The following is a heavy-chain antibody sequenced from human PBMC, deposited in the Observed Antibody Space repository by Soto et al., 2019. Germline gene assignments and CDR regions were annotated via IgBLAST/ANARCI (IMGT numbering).Heavy chain of an antibody. J-gene: IGHJ4*02. CDR1: GFIFNSYW. D-gene: IGHD4-17*01. V-gene: IGHV3-7*01. CDR2: IKEDGSDT. CDR3: ARRGDDFDS. Sequence: EVQLVESGGGLVQPGGSLRVSCTASGFIFNSYWMSWVRQAPGKGLEWVANIKEDGSDTYYVDSVKGRFTISRDNAKNSLYLQMHSLRAEDTAVYYCARRGDDFDSWGQGTQVTVAS.